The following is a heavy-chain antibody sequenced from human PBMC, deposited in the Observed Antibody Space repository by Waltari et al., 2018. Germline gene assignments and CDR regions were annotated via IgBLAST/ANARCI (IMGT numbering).Heavy chain of an antibody. CDR2: IYYSGST. Sequence: QVQLQASGPGLVKPSETLSLTCTVSGGPIRRDYWSWIRQPPGKGLEWIGYIYYSGSTNYNPYLKSRVTISVDTSKNQFSLKLSSVTAADTAVYYCAREGYSSGCLDYWGQGTLVTVSS. CDR1: GGPIRRDY. V-gene: IGHV4-59*01. J-gene: IGHJ4*02. D-gene: IGHD6-19*01. CDR3: AREGYSSGCLDY.